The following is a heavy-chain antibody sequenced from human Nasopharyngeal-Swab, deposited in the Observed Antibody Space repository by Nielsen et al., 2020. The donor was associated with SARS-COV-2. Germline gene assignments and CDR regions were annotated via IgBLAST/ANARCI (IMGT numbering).Heavy chain of an antibody. J-gene: IGHJ6*02. Sequence: GESLKISCAASGFTFSSYSMNWVRQASGKGLEWVSYISSSSSTIYYADSVKGRFTISRDNSKNTLYLQMNSLRAEDTAVYYCARVAAGGFDWYSRYYGMDVWGQGTTVTVSS. CDR3: ARVAAGGFDWYSRYYGMDV. D-gene: IGHD3-9*01. CDR1: GFTFSSYS. CDR2: ISSSSSTI. V-gene: IGHV3-48*01.